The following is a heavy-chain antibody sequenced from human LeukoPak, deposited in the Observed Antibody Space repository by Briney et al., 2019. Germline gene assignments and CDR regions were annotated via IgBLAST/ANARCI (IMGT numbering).Heavy chain of an antibody. D-gene: IGHD1-7*01. CDR1: GGSISSSRYY. V-gene: IGHV4-39*01. CDR3: TTLGIGTSVFDS. Sequence: SETLSLTCTVSGGSISSSRYYWGWIRQPPGKGLEWIGSIFYSGSIYYNPSLKSRVTISVDTSKDQFSLKLSSVTAADTAVYYCTTLGIGTSVFDSWGQGTLVTVSS. CDR2: IFYSGSI. J-gene: IGHJ4*02.